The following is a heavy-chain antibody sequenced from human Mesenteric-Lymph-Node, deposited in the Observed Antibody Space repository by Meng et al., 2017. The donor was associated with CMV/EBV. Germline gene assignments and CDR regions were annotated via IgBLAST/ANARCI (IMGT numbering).Heavy chain of an antibody. D-gene: IGHD2-2*03. CDR1: GYTFTGYS. CDR2: INPNSGGT. J-gene: IGHJ4*02. V-gene: IGHV1-2*02. Sequence: SVKVSCKASGYTFTGYSMHWVRQAPGQGLEWMGWINPNSGGTNYAQKFQGRVTMTRDTSISTAYMELSRLRSDDTAVYYCARGKNGRGKWVDIVVVVGLDYWGQGTLVTVSS. CDR3: ARGKNGRGKWVDIVVVVGLDY.